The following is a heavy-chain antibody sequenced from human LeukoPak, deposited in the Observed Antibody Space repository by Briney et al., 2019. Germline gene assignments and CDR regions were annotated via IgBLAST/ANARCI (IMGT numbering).Heavy chain of an antibody. V-gene: IGHV3-7*01. Sequence: LGGSLRLSCAASGFTFSNYWMSWVRQAPGGGLEWVANIKQDGSVKYYVDSVKGRFTISRDNSKNSVYLQMNSLRAEDTAVYYCARIGYSSSSFDYWGQGTLVTVSS. CDR2: IKQDGSVK. CDR1: GFTFSNYW. CDR3: ARIGYSSSSFDY. J-gene: IGHJ4*02. D-gene: IGHD6-6*01.